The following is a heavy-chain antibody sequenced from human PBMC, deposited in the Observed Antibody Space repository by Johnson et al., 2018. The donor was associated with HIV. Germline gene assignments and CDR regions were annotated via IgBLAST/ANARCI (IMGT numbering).Heavy chain of an antibody. CDR2: INWNGGST. J-gene: IGHJ3*02. V-gene: IGHV3-20*04. CDR3: AKGRIVVAGFDAFDI. Sequence: VQLVESGGGVVQPGRSLRLSCAASGFTFSSYGMHWVRQAPGKGLEWVSGINWNGGSTGYADSVKGRFIISRDNAKNSLYLQMYSLRAEDTAVYYCAKGRIVVAGFDAFDIWGQGTMVTVSS. CDR1: GFTFSSYG. D-gene: IGHD2-2*01.